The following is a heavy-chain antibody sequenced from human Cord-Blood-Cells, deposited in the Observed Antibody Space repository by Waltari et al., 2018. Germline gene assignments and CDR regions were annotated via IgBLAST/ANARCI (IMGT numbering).Heavy chain of an antibody. J-gene: IGHJ4*02. D-gene: IGHD1-26*01. CDR2: IYGGGST. V-gene: IGHV3-53*01. CDR1: GFTVSSNY. Sequence: EVQLVESGGGLIQPGGSLRLSCAASGFTVSSNYMSWVRQAPGKGLEWVSVIYGGGSTDYADSVKGRCTISRDNTTNTLYLQMNSLGAEDTAVYYCAREGKGSYYYFDYWGQGTLVTVSS. CDR3: AREGKGSYYYFDY.